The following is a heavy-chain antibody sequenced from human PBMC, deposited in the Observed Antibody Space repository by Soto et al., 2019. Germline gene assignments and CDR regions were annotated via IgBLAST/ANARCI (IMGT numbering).Heavy chain of an antibody. D-gene: IGHD3-9*01. J-gene: IGHJ4*02. Sequence: GGSLRLSCAASGFTFSSYAMSWVRQAPGKGLEWVGFIRSKAYGGTTEYAASVKGRFTISRDDSKSIAYLQMNSLKTEDTAVYYCTRESEPENYDILTGPTDYWGQGTLVTVSS. CDR3: TRESEPENYDILTGPTDY. V-gene: IGHV3-49*04. CDR2: IRSKAYGGTT. CDR1: GFTFSSYA.